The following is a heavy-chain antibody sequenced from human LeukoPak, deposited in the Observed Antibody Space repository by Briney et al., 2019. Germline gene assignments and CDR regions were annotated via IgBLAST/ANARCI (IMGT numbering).Heavy chain of an antibody. CDR3: ARDSTVTTFRGCVDP. CDR2: INPSGGST. V-gene: IGHV1-46*01. J-gene: IGHJ5*02. Sequence: ASVKVSCKASGYTFTNYYVHWVRQAPGQGLEWMGVINPSGGSTNYAQRFQGRVTSTRDTSTSTVYMELSRLRSEDTAVYYCARDSTVTTFRGCVDPWGQGTLVTVSS. CDR1: GYTFTNYY. D-gene: IGHD4-17*01.